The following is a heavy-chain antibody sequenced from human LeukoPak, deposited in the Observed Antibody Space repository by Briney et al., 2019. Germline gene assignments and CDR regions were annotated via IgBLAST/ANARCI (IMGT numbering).Heavy chain of an antibody. CDR2: IYSSGNT. V-gene: IGHV4-39*07. CDR3: ARRRPVHGRGGYCSSTSCYGGNWFDP. Sequence: PSETLSLTCTVSGGSISSSSYYWGWIRQPPGKELEWIGSIYSSGNTYYNLSLKSRVTISVDTSKNQFSLKLSSVTAADTAVCYCARRRPVHGRGGYCSSTSCYGGNWFDPWGQGTLVTVSS. D-gene: IGHD2-2*01. CDR1: GGSISSSSYY. J-gene: IGHJ5*02.